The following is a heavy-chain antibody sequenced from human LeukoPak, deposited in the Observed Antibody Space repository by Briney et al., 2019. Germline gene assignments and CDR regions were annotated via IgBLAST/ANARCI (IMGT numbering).Heavy chain of an antibody. J-gene: IGHJ6*03. CDR1: GFTFSNAW. Sequence: GGSLRLSCAASGFTFSNAWMSWVRQAPGKGLEWVGRIKSKTDGGTTDYAAPVKGRFTISRDDSKNTLYLQMNSLKTEDTAVYYCTTDQVSGYSYGLRSYYYYYYYMDVWGKGTTVTVSS. CDR2: IKSKTDGGTT. D-gene: IGHD5-18*01. V-gene: IGHV3-15*01. CDR3: TTDQVSGYSYGLRSYYYYYYYMDV.